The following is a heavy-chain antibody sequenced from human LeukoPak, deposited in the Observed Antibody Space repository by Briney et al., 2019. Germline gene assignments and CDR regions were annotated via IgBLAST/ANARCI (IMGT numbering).Heavy chain of an antibody. CDR2: IGPDGSFK. CDR1: ELTFSGQG. D-gene: IGHD3-10*02. CDR3: ARAIDVADY. J-gene: IGHJ4*02. V-gene: IGHV3-7*01. Sequence: GGTLTLSCDAFELTFSGQGMMWVRQAPGKGLEWVANIGPDGSFKFYADSMRGRFTISRDNAKNSVFLQLDNLTPGDTAVYYCARAIDVADYWGQGTLVAVSS.